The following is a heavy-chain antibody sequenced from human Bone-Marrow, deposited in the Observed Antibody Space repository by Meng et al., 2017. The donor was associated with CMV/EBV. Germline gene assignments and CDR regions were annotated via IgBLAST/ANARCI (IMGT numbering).Heavy chain of an antibody. Sequence: SETLSLTCTVSGVSISSYYWGWIRQPPGKGLEWIGSIYYTGSTYYNPSLKSRVTISVDTSKNQFSLKLNFVTAADTSVYYCSREDCSSTSCYAYYYYGMVVWGQGTTVTVSS. CDR2: IYYTGST. V-gene: IGHV4-39*02. CDR1: GVSISSYY. D-gene: IGHD2-2*01. J-gene: IGHJ6*02. CDR3: SREDCSSTSCYAYYYYGMVV.